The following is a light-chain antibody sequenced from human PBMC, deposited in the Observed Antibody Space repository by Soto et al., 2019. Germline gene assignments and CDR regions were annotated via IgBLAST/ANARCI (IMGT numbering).Light chain of an antibody. CDR2: RAS. J-gene: IGKJ4*01. CDR3: QQRSNWLT. Sequence: IVMTQSPAILSVSPGERATLSCRAGQTIYSNVAWYQQRPGQAPRLLIYRASTRATGVPARFSGSGSGTEFTLTISSLQSEDFAVYYCQQRSNWLTFGGGTKVDIK. V-gene: IGKV3-15*01. CDR1: QTIYSN.